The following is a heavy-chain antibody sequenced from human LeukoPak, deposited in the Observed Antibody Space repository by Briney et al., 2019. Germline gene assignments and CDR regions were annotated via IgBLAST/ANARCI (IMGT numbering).Heavy chain of an antibody. J-gene: IGHJ3*02. CDR3: ARDPSEPVAGRGDAFDI. Sequence: GRSLRLSCAASGFTFSSYAMHWVRQAPGKGLEWVVVISYDGSNKYYADSVKGRFTISRDNSKNTLYLQMNSLRAEDTAVYYCARDPSEPVAGRGDAFDIWGQGTMVTVSS. CDR2: ISYDGSNK. V-gene: IGHV3-30-3*01. D-gene: IGHD6-19*01. CDR1: GFTFSSYA.